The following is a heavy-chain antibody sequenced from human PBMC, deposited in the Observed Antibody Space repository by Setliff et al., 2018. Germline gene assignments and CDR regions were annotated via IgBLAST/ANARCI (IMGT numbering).Heavy chain of an antibody. CDR1: GGSISNTFYY. J-gene: IGHJ6*04. CDR3: ARMSGFLYIDV. Sequence: SETLSLTCAVSGGSISNTFYYWTWIRQPAGKGLEWIGQIYTSWSTNYNPSLKSRVTISVDTSKNQFSLQLSSVTAADTAVYYCARMSGFLYIDVWGKGTTVTVSP. D-gene: IGHD3-3*01. V-gene: IGHV4-61*09. CDR2: IYTSWST.